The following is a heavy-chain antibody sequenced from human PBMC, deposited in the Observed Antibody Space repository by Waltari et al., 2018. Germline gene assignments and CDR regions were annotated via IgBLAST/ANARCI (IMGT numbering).Heavy chain of an antibody. CDR1: GFTFSSYG. J-gene: IGHJ4*02. V-gene: IGHV3-30*18. CDR2: RWYDGSNK. D-gene: IGHD6-13*01. Sequence: QVQLVEPGGGVVQPGRTLRLSCSASGFTFSSYGLHWVRQAPGKGLEWVAVRWYDGSNKYYADSVKGRFTISRDNSKNTLYLQMNSLRAEDTAMYYCAKDRDIAAAGTLDYWGQGTLVTVSS. CDR3: AKDRDIAAAGTLDY.